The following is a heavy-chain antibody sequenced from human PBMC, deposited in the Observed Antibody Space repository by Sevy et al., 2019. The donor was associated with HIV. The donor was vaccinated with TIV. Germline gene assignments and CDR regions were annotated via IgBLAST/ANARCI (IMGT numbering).Heavy chain of an antibody. CDR1: GFSFSAYW. Sequence: GGSLRLSCAASGFSFSAYWMNWVGQAPGKGLEWVANIKSDGSDKHYVDSVEGRFTISRDNAKNSLYLQMNSLRVEDTAVYYCAQETVGRFDSWGQGTLVTVSS. D-gene: IGHD3-16*01. V-gene: IGHV3-7*01. CDR3: AQETVGRFDS. CDR2: IKSDGSDK. J-gene: IGHJ4*02.